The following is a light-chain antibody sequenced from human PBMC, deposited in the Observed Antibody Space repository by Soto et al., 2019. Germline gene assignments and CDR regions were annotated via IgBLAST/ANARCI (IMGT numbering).Light chain of an antibody. CDR1: SSDVGGYNY. CDR2: NVN. J-gene: IGLJ2*01. V-gene: IGLV2-11*01. Sequence: QSALTQPRSVSGSPGQSVTISCTGTSSDVGGYNYVSWYQQHPGKAPKLMIYNVNRRPSGVPDRFSGSKSGNTASLTISGIQAEDEADYYCCSYAVTDVVFGGGTKVTVL. CDR3: CSYAVTDVV.